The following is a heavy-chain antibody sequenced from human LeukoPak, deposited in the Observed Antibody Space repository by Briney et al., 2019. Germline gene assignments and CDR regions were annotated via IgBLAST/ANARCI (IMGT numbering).Heavy chain of an antibody. Sequence: SETLSLTCTVSGGSISRGGYYWSWIRQHPGKGLEWIGYIYYTGSAFYVPSLMSRLTISVDTSKNQFSLKLSSVTAADTAVYYCARDARWGYDFSTGYYKITGLDVWGQGTTVTVSS. D-gene: IGHD3-9*01. CDR3: ARDARWGYDFSTGYYKITGLDV. CDR1: GGSISRGGYY. CDR2: IYYTGSA. J-gene: IGHJ6*02. V-gene: IGHV4-30-4*08.